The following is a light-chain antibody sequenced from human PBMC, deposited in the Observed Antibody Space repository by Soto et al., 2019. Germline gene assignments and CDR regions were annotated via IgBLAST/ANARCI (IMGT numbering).Light chain of an antibody. V-gene: IGKV1-5*03. CDR3: QQYKTDSWT. CDR2: KAS. J-gene: IGKJ1*01. Sequence: DIQMTQSPSTLSASVGDRVTITCRASRSVSNWLAWYQQKPGQAPTLLIYKASSLESGVPSRFSGSGSGTEFTLTISSLQPDDLAIYYCQQYKTDSWTFGQGTKVEIK. CDR1: RSVSNW.